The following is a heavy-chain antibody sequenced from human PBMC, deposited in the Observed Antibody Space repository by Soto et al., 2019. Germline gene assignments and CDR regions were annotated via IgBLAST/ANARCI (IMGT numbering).Heavy chain of an antibody. CDR1: GGSISSYY. CDR2: IYYSGST. J-gene: IGHJ4*02. CDR3: ARERDSYGDYYFDY. D-gene: IGHD5-18*01. V-gene: IGHV4-59*01. Sequence: LSLTCTGSGGSISSYYWSWIRQPPGKGLEWIGYIYYSGSTNYNPSLKSRVTISVDTSKNQFSLKLSSVTAADTAVYYCARERDSYGDYYFDYWGQGTLVTVSS.